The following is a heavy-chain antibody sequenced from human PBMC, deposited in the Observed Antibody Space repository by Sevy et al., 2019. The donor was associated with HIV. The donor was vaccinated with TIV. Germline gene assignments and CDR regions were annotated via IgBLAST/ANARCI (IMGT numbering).Heavy chain of an antibody. CDR2: INPNSGGT. Sequence: ASVKVSCKASGYTFTGYYMHWVRQAPGQGLEWMGWINPNSGGTNYAQKFQGRVTMTRDTSISTAYMELSRLRSDDTAVYYCASSQLRSPGAYFDYWGQGTLVTVSS. D-gene: IGHD3-3*01. V-gene: IGHV1-2*02. CDR3: ASSQLRSPGAYFDY. CDR1: GYTFTGYY. J-gene: IGHJ4*02.